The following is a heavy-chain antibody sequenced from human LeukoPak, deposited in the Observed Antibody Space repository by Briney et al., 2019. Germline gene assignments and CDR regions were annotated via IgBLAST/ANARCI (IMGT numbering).Heavy chain of an antibody. Sequence: SETLSLTCAVYGGSFSGYYWSWIRQPPGKGLEWIGEINHSGSTNYNPSLKSRVTISVDTSKNQFSLKLSSVTAADTAVYYCAGVESMVRGVTFYWGQGTLVTVSS. CDR3: AGVESMVRGVTFY. J-gene: IGHJ4*02. V-gene: IGHV4-34*01. CDR1: GGSFSGYY. CDR2: INHSGST. D-gene: IGHD3-10*01.